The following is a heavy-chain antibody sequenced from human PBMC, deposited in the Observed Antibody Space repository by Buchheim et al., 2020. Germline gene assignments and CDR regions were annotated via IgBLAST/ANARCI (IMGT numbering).Heavy chain of an antibody. Sequence: EVQLVESGGGLVKPGGSLRLSCAASGFTFSDYYMNWIRQAPGKGLEWVSAISGSGGSTYYADSVKGRFTISRDNSKNTLYLQMNSLRAEDTAVYYCAKGGEGIYSSGWPNFDYWGQGTL. CDR3: AKGGEGIYSSGWPNFDY. CDR1: GFTFSDYY. J-gene: IGHJ4*02. D-gene: IGHD6-19*01. V-gene: IGHV3-23*04. CDR2: ISGSGGST.